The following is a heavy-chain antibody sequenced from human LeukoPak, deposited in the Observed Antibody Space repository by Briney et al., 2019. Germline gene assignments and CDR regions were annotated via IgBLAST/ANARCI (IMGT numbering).Heavy chain of an antibody. D-gene: IGHD6-19*01. CDR1: GYTFTGYF. V-gene: IGHV1-2*02. Sequence: ASVKVSCKASGYTFTGYFLHWVRQAPGQGLEWMGWINPNTGDTNSAQKFQGRVTMTRDTSISTAYMDLTSLRSDDTAVYYCARDSGTSGWDPTSFLDYWGRGTLVTVSS. CDR3: ARDSGTSGWDPTSFLDY. J-gene: IGHJ4*02. CDR2: INPNTGDT.